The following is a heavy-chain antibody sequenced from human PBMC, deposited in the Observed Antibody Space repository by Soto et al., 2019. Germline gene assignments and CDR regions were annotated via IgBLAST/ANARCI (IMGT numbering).Heavy chain of an antibody. J-gene: IGHJ4*02. Sequence: QVQLVQSGAEVKKPGASVKVSCKASGYTFTNYDISWVRQAPGQGLEWMGWISAYNDNTNYAQKLQGRVTMTTDTTTSTAYMELRSLGSDEKAVYYCARKPPLLAGVLPDYWGQGTLVTVSS. CDR1: GYTFTNYD. D-gene: IGHD7-27*01. V-gene: IGHV1-18*01. CDR3: ARKPPLLAGVLPDY. CDR2: ISAYNDNT.